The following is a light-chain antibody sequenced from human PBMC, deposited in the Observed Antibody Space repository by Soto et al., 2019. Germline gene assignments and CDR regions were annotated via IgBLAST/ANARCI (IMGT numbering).Light chain of an antibody. V-gene: IGKV1-5*03. Sequence: DMQMTQSPSTLSASVGDRVTITCRASQSISSWLASYQQKTGKAPNLLIYKASTLKSRVPSRSSGSGSGTEFSLTISSLQPDDFATYYCQHYNSYSEAFGQATTVDI. CDR3: QHYNSYSEA. CDR2: KAS. J-gene: IGKJ1*01. CDR1: QSISSW.